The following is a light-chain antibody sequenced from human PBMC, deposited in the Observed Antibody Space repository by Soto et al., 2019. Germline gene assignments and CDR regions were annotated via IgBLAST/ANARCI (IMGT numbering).Light chain of an antibody. CDR3: SSYTSTSSFVV. CDR1: SSDLGGYDY. V-gene: IGLV2-14*01. CDR2: EVS. Sequence: QSVLTQPASVSGSPGQSITISCTGTSSDLGGYDYVSWYQQYPGKAPKLMISEVSNLPSGVSNRFSGSKSGNTASLTSSGLQTEDEADYYCSSYTSTSSFVVFGGGTKVTVL. J-gene: IGLJ2*01.